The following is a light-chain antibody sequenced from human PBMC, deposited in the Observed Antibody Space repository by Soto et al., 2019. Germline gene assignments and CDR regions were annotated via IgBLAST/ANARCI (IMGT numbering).Light chain of an antibody. CDR2: DVS. Sequence: QSALTQPRSVSGSPGQSVTISCTGTSSDVGGYNYVSWYPQHPGKAPKLMIYDVSKRPSGVPDRFSGSKSGNTASLTISGLQAADEADYYCCSYAGSPLYVFGTGTKLTVL. CDR1: SSDVGGYNY. J-gene: IGLJ1*01. V-gene: IGLV2-11*01. CDR3: CSYAGSPLYV.